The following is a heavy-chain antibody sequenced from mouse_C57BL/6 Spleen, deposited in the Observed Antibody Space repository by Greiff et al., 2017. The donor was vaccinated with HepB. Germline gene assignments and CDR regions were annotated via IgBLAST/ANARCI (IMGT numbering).Heavy chain of an antibody. CDR3: TRNGNYGGYAMDY. J-gene: IGHJ4*01. CDR1: GFNIKDYY. V-gene: IGHV14-1*01. D-gene: IGHD2-1*01. Sequence: VQLQQSGAELVRPGASVKLSCTASGFNIKDYYMHWVKQRPEQGLEWIGRIDPEDGDTEYAPKFQGKATMTADTSSNTAYLQLSSLTSEDTAVYYCTRNGNYGGYAMDYWGQGTSVTVAS. CDR2: IDPEDGDT.